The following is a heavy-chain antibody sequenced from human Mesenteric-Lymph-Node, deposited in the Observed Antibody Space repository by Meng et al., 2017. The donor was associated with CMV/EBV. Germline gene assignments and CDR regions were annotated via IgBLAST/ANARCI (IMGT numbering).Heavy chain of an antibody. CDR2: IYSGGSST. CDR1: GFTFSGYA. V-gene: IGHV3-23*03. D-gene: IGHD3-3*01. Sequence: GESLKISCAASGFTFSGYAMNWVRQAPGKGLEWVSIIYSGGSSTSYADSVKGRFIISRDNSKNTLFLQMDSLRAEDTAVYYCATPKSGGYYTARQGTDYWGQGTLVTVSS. CDR3: ATPKSGGYYTARQGTDY. J-gene: IGHJ4*02.